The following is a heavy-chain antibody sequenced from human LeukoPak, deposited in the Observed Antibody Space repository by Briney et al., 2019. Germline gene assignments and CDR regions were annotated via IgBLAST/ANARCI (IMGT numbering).Heavy chain of an antibody. CDR2: IYYSGST. CDR3: AREKVHYYDSSGYYPD. J-gene: IGHJ4*02. Sequence: SETLSLTCTVSGGSISSSSYYWGWIRQPPGKGLEWIGSIYYSGSTYYNPSLKSRVTISLDTSKNQFSLKLSSVTAADTAVYYCAREKVHYYDSSGYYPDWGQGTLVTVSS. D-gene: IGHD3-22*01. CDR1: GGSISSSSYY. V-gene: IGHV4-39*07.